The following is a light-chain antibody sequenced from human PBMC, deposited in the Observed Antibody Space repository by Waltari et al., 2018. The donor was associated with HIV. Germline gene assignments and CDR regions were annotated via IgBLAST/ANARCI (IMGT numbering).Light chain of an antibody. CDR1: SSTIRALARFD. CDR2: GNN. V-gene: IGLV1-40*01. CDR3: QSYDSSLSGSV. J-gene: IGLJ3*02. Sequence: QSVLTQPPSVSGAPGQRVTISCTGSSSTIRALARFDVPWYQQLPGTAPKLLIYGNNNRPSGVPDRFSGSRSGTSASLAITGLQAEDEAHYYCQSYDSSLSGSVFGGGTKLTVL.